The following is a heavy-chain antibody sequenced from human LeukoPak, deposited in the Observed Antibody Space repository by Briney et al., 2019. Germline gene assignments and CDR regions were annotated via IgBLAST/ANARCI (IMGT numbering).Heavy chain of an antibody. CDR3: AREEYSSDWYGHGS. J-gene: IGHJ5*02. CDR1: GYSISSGYY. D-gene: IGHD6-13*01. Sequence: SETLSLTCAVSGYSISSGYYWGWIRQPPGKGLEWIGSIHHTGSTYYNPSLKSRVTLSVDTSKNQFSLRLTSVTAADTAFYYCAREEYSSDWYGHGSWGQGTLVTVSS. CDR2: IHHTGST. V-gene: IGHV4-38-2*01.